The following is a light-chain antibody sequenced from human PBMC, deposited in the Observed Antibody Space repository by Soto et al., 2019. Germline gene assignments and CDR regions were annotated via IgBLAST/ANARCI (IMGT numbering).Light chain of an antibody. J-gene: IGKJ5*01. CDR1: QSVSSNK. V-gene: IGKV3-20*01. CDR3: QQYDSSPPIT. Sequence: ETVLTQSPATVSLSPGDRSTLPCSASQSVSSNKLAWYQQKPGQAPRLLIYAASSRATGIPDRFSGSGSGTDFTLTISGLEPEDFAVYYCQQYDSSPPITFGQGTRLEI. CDR2: AAS.